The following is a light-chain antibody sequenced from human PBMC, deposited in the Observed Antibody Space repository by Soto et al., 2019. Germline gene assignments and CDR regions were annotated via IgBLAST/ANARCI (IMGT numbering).Light chain of an antibody. V-gene: IGKV3-20*01. CDR2: DAS. CDR1: QSVSGSS. J-gene: IGKJ1*01. Sequence: EIVLTQSPGTLSLSPGERATLSCRASQSVSGSSLAWYQQKRGQAPRLLIHDASSRATGITDRFSGSGYGTDFTITISRVEPEDFAVYYCKQYGGSPRTFGQGTKVEVK. CDR3: KQYGGSPRT.